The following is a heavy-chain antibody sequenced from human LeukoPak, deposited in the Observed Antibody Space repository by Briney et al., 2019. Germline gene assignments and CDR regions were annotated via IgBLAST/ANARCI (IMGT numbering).Heavy chain of an antibody. V-gene: IGHV1-2*06. Sequence: ASVKVSCKASGYTFAGYYMHWVRQAPGQGLEWMGRINPNSGGTNYAQKFQGRVTMTRDTSISTAYMELSRLRSVDTAVYYCARDRQLWLQSDYWGQGTLVTVSS. J-gene: IGHJ4*02. CDR3: ARDRQLWLQSDY. D-gene: IGHD5-18*01. CDR1: GYTFAGYY. CDR2: INPNSGGT.